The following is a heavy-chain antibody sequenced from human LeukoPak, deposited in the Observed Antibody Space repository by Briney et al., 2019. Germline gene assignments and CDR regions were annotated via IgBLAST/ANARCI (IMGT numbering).Heavy chain of an antibody. Sequence: SGPTLVNPTQTLTLTCTFSGFSLSTSGVGVGWIRQPPGKALEWLALIYWNDDKRYSPSLKSRLTITKHTSKNQVVLIMTNMDPVDTATYFCAHSQNYYDPLRADAFDLWGQGTMVTVSS. CDR1: GFSLSTSGVG. CDR2: IYWNDDK. J-gene: IGHJ3*01. D-gene: IGHD3-22*01. V-gene: IGHV2-5*01. CDR3: AHSQNYYDPLRADAFDL.